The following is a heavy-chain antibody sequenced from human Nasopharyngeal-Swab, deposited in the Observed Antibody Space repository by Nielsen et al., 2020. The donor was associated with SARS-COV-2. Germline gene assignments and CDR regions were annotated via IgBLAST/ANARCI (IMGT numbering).Heavy chain of an antibody. J-gene: IGHJ4*02. CDR2: IYPGDSDT. Sequence: KVSCKGSGYIFSNYWSGWVRQMPGKGLEWVGIIYPGDSDTRYSPSFQGQGTTSADKSIRTTYLQWSSLKASDTAMYYCARLLLSKYFDYWGQGTLVTVSS. V-gene: IGHV5-51*01. CDR3: ARLLLSKYFDY. CDR1: GYIFSNYW.